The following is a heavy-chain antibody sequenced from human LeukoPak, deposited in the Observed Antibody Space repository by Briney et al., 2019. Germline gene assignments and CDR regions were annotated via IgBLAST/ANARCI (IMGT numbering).Heavy chain of an antibody. CDR2: IYTSGST. D-gene: IGHD3-16*01. CDR1: GGSISSGSYY. J-gene: IGHJ5*01. V-gene: IGHV4-61*02. CDR3: ARDFMKDSFDS. Sequence: SQTLSLTCTVSGGSISSGSYYWSWIRQPAGKGLEWIGRIYTSGSTNYNPSLKSRVTISVDTSKNQFSLKLSSVTAADTAVYYCARDFMKDSFDSWGQGTLVTVSS.